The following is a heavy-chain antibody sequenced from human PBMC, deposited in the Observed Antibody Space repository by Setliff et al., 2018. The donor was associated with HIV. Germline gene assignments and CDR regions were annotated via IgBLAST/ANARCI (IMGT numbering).Heavy chain of an antibody. J-gene: IGHJ6*03. CDR3: ARHWLPYYYGSGSTFPYYMDV. V-gene: IGHV4-59*08. Sequence: SETLSLTCSVSGGSISGYYWNWVRQPPGKGLEWMGYIYYSGSTDYNPALKRRVTISLDTSKNQFSLKLSSVTAADTAVYYCARHWLPYYYGSGSTFPYYMDVWGKGTTVTVSS. D-gene: IGHD3-10*01. CDR2: IYYSGST. CDR1: GGSISGYY.